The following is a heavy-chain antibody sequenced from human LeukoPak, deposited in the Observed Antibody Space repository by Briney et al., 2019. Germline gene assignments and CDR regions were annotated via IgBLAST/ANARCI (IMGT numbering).Heavy chain of an antibody. D-gene: IGHD3-22*01. CDR1: GFTFSSYW. CDR2: INSDGSST. V-gene: IGHV3-74*01. J-gene: IGHJ4*02. CDR3: ARVLHKRNYDSSVYYGY. Sequence: GGSLRLSCAASGFTFSSYWMHWVRQAPGKGLVWVSRINSDGSSTSYADSVKGRFTISRDNAKNTLYLQMNSLRAEDTAVYYCARVLHKRNYDSSVYYGYWGQGALVTVSS.